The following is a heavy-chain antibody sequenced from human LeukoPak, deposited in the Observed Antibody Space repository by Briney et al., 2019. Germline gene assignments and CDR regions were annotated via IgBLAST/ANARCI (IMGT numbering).Heavy chain of an antibody. CDR2: INTNTGNP. V-gene: IGHV7-4-1*02. J-gene: IGHJ6*02. D-gene: IGHD3-3*01. CDR3: ARAPPYYDFWSGYFRGYYYYGMDV. CDR1: GYTFTSRA. Sequence: ASVNVSCKASGYTFTSRAINWVRQAPGQGLEWMGWINTNTGNPTYAQGFTGRFVFSLDTSVSTAYLQISSLKAEDTAMYYCARAPPYYDFWSGYFRGYYYYGMDVWGQGTTVTVSS.